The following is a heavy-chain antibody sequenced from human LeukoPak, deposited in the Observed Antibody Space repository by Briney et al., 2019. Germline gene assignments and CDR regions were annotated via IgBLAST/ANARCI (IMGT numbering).Heavy chain of an antibody. CDR3: ARTRSSGYLTLDY. J-gene: IGHJ4*02. CDR2: ISPTGSTT. D-gene: IGHD3-22*01. Sequence: GGSLRLSCTASGFSFSGHWMHWARQLPGKGLVWVSRISPTGSTTSYADSVKGRFTISRDNAENSLYLQMSSLRAEDTAVYYCARTRSSGYLTLDYWGQGTLSPSPQ. CDR1: GFSFSGHW. V-gene: IGHV3-74*01.